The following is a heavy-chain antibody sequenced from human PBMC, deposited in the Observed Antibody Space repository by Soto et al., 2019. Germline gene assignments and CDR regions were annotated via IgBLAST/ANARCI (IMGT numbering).Heavy chain of an antibody. Sequence: EVQLVESGGGLVQPGRSLRLSCAASGFTFEDYAMHWVRQAPGKGLEWVSGISWNSGSIGYADSVKGRFTISRDNAKNSLYLQMNSLRAEDTALYYCAKVKKAVAAFDYWGQGTLVTVSS. CDR2: ISWNSGSI. V-gene: IGHV3-9*01. D-gene: IGHD6-19*01. J-gene: IGHJ4*02. CDR1: GFTFEDYA. CDR3: AKVKKAVAAFDY.